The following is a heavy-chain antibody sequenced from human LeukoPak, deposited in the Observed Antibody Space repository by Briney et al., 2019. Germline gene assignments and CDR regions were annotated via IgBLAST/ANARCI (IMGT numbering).Heavy chain of an antibody. CDR3: ARESILFGFDP. V-gene: IGHV3-48*03. Sequence: GGSLRLSCAASGFTFSSYEMNWVRQAPGKGLEWVSYISSSGSTIYYADSVKGRFTISRDNAKNSLYLQMNSLRAEDTAVYYYARESILFGFDPWGQGTLVTVSS. CDR1: GFTFSSYE. J-gene: IGHJ5*02. D-gene: IGHD2-15*01. CDR2: ISSSGSTI.